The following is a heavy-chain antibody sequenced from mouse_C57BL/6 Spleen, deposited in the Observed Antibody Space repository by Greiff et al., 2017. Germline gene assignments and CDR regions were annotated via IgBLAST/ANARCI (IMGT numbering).Heavy chain of an antibody. CDR3: ASGVTTVPFDY. D-gene: IGHD1-1*01. CDR1: GFSLTSYG. Sequence: VKLMESGPGLVAPSQSLSITCTVSGFSLTSYGVDWVRQSPGTGLEWLGVIWGVGSTNYNSALKSRLGISKDNSKSQVFLKMNSLQTDDTAMYYCASGVTTVPFDYWGQGTTLTVSS. V-gene: IGHV2-6*01. CDR2: IWGVGST. J-gene: IGHJ2*01.